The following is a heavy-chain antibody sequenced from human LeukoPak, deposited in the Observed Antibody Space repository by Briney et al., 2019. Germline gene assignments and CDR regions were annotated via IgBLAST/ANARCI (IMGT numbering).Heavy chain of an antibody. CDR2: ISATGGTI. J-gene: IGHJ5*02. CDR3: ARSRGDFWPNWFDP. CDR1: GFTFSSNG. D-gene: IGHD3-3*01. Sequence: GGSLRLSCAASGFTFSSNGMNWVRQAPGKGLEWVSYISATGGTIYYADSVKGRFTISRDNAKNSLYLQMNSLRAEDTAVYYCARSRGDFWPNWFDPWGQGTLVTVSS. V-gene: IGHV3-48*04.